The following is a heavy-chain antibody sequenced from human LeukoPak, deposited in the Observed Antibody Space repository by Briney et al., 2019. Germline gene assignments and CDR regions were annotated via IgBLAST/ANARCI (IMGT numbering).Heavy chain of an antibody. CDR1: GYTFTSYD. J-gene: IGHJ5*02. CDR2: MNPNSGNT. D-gene: IGHD2-15*01. Sequence: ASVKVSCKASGYTFTSYDINWVRQATGQGLEWMGWMNPNSGNTGYAQKFQGRVTMTRNTSIITAYMELSSLRSEDTAVYYCARYYCSGGSCYSRVWFDPWGQGTLVTVSS. V-gene: IGHV1-8*01. CDR3: ARYYCSGGSCYSRVWFDP.